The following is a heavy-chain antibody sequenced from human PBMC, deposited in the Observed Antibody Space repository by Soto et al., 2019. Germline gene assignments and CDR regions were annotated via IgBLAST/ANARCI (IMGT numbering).Heavy chain of an antibody. CDR1: GGSISSGGYY. J-gene: IGHJ5*02. V-gene: IGHV4-31*03. Sequence: ASETLSLTCTVSGGSISSGGYYWSWIRQHPGKGLEWIGYIYYSGSTYYNPSLKSRVTISVDRSKNQFSLKLSSVTAADTAVYYCARAVKGIAARPTNWFDPWGQGTLVTVSS. CDR3: ARAVKGIAARPTNWFDP. D-gene: IGHD6-6*01. CDR2: IYYSGST.